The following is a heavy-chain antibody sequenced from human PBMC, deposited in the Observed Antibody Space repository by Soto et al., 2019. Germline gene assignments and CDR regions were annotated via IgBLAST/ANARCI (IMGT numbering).Heavy chain of an antibody. CDR1: GFTFGDHA. CDR3: AKENGGVWSVPRGGFYAYYGMDV. J-gene: IGHJ6*02. D-gene: IGHD3-3*01. Sequence: EVQLVESGGDLVQPGGSLRLSCAASGFTFGDHAMHWVRQVPGRGLEWVAGISWDSGTIDYGGSVKGRFTISRDNTKNSLYLHINSLRPEDTAFYFCAKENGGVWSVPRGGFYAYYGMDVWGQGTTVTVSS. CDR2: ISWDSGTI. V-gene: IGHV3-9*01.